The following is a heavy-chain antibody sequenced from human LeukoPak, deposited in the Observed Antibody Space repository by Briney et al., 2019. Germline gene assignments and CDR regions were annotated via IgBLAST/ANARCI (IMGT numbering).Heavy chain of an antibody. J-gene: IGHJ5*02. D-gene: IGHD6-19*01. CDR2: INHSGST. V-gene: IGHV4-39*07. CDR3: ASRSGWFTNWFDP. Sequence: SETLSLTCTVSGGSISSSSYYWGWIRQPPGKGLEWIGEINHSGSTNYNPSLKSRVTISVDTSKNQFSLKLSSVTAADTAVYYCASRSGWFTNWFDPWGQGTLVTVSS. CDR1: GGSISSSSYY.